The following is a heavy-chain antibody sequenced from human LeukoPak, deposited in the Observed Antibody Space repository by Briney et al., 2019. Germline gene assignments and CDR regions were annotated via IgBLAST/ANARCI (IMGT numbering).Heavy chain of an antibody. D-gene: IGHD3-22*01. J-gene: IGHJ4*02. Sequence: GGSLRLSCAASGFTLRSYSMNWVRQAPGKGLEWVSYISSSSSGSTIYYADSVKGRFTISRDNAKNSLYLQMNSLRDEDTAVYYCARHPITRYYDSSGYSAAGPDYWGQGTLVTVSS. CDR1: GFTLRSYS. V-gene: IGHV3-48*02. CDR3: ARHPITRYYDSSGYSAAGPDY. CDR2: ISSSSSGSTI.